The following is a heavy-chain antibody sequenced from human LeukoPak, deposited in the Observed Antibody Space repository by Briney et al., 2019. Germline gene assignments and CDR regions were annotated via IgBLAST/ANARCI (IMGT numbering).Heavy chain of an antibody. V-gene: IGHV4-4*07. D-gene: IGHD3-3*01. J-gene: IGHJ5*02. CDR1: GGSISSYY. CDR3: ARDRRVQSGVVGYWFDP. CDR2: IYTSGST. Sequence: PSETLSLTCTVSGGSISSYYWSWIRQPAGKGLEWIGRIYTSGSTNYNPSLKSRVTMSVDTSKYQFSLKLSSVTAADTAVYYCARDRRVQSGVVGYWFDPWGQGTLVTVSS.